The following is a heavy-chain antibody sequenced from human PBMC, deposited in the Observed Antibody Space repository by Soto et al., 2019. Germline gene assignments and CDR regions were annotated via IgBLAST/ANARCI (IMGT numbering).Heavy chain of an antibody. CDR2: IYYSGST. CDR3: AREGSYDYIWGSYLPRRKWNFDY. CDR1: GGSISSGGYY. D-gene: IGHD3-16*02. J-gene: IGHJ4*02. Sequence: SETLSLTCTVSGGSISSGGYYWSWIRQHPGKGLEWIGYIYYSGSTYYNPSLKSRVTISVDTSKNQFSLKLSSVTAADTAVYYCAREGSYDYIWGSYLPRRKWNFDYWGQGTLVTVSS. V-gene: IGHV4-31*03.